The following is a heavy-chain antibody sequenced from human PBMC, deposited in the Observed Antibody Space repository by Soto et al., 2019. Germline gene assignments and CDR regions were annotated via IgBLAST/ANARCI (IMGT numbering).Heavy chain of an antibody. D-gene: IGHD4-4*01. CDR1: GGTFSSYA. Sequence: QVQLVQSGAEVKKPGSSVKLSCKASGGTFSSYAISWVRQAPGQGVEWMGGIIPIVGTANYAQKLWGRLTINADESTSTAYMELSSLSSEDTDVYYCARPTSYSNYVGGDAFDIWGQGTMVTVSS. V-gene: IGHV1-69*01. CDR2: IIPIVGTA. J-gene: IGHJ3*02. CDR3: ARPTSYSNYVGGDAFDI.